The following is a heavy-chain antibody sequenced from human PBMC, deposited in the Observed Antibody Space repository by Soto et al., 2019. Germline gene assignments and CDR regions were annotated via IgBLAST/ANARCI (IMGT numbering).Heavy chain of an antibody. CDR2: IYYSGST. J-gene: IGHJ6*02. D-gene: IGHD2-2*01. V-gene: IGHV4-30-4*01. Sequence: QVQLQESGPGLVKPSQTLSLTCTVSGGSISSGDYYWSWIRRPPGKGLEWIGYIYYSGSTYYNPSLKSRVTISVDTSKNQFSLKLSSVTAADTAVYYCARAIGCSSTSCYIATDYYYGMDVWGQGTTVTVSS. CDR1: GGSISSGDYY. CDR3: ARAIGCSSTSCYIATDYYYGMDV.